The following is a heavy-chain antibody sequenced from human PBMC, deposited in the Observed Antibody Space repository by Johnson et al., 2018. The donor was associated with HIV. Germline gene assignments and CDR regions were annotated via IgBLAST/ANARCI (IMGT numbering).Heavy chain of an antibody. CDR3: TTDTHPDAFDI. CDR2: IRYDGGYT. V-gene: IGHV3-30*02. J-gene: IGHJ3*02. Sequence: QVQLVESGGGLVKPGGSLRLSCAASGFTFSDYYMSWIRQAPGKGLEWVAFIRYDGGYTSYADSVKGRFTISRDNSKNTLYLQMNSLRAEDTALYYCTTDTHPDAFDIWGQGTMVTVSS. CDR1: GFTFSDYY.